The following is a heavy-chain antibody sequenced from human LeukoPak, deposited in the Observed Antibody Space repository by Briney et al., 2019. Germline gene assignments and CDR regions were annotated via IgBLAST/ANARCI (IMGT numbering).Heavy chain of an antibody. D-gene: IGHD3-10*02. V-gene: IGHV5-51*01. J-gene: IGHJ4*02. CDR3: AKWTCSGSYYVDFDY. CDR1: GYTFSRYW. CDR2: IYPGDSDT. Sequence: PGESLKISCKGSGYTFSRYWIAWVSQMPGKGLEWMGIIYPGDSDTRYGPAFQGQVTISADKSIDTAYLQWSSLKASDTAMYYCAKWTCSGSYYVDFDYWGQGTLVSVSS.